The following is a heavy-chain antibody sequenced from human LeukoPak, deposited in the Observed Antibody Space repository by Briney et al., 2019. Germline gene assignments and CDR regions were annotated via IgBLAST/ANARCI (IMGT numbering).Heavy chain of an antibody. CDR3: ARDYYDSSGQYYYYYYMDV. J-gene: IGHJ6*03. Sequence: WIRQPPGKGLEWIGSIYYSGSTYYNPSLKSRVTISVDTSKNQFSLKLSSVTAADTAVYYCARDYYDSSGQYYYYYYMDVWGKGTTVTVSS. V-gene: IGHV4-39*07. D-gene: IGHD3-22*01. CDR2: IYYSGST.